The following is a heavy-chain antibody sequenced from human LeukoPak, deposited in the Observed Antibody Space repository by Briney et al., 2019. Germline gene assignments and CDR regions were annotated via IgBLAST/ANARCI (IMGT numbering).Heavy chain of an antibody. CDR2: ISGSGGST. J-gene: IGHJ4*02. Sequence: GGSLRLSCAASGFTFSSYAMSWVRQAPGKGLEWVSAISGSGGSTYYADSVKGRSTISRDNSKNTLYLQMNSLRAEDTAVYYCAKARKDYGKYDYWGQGTLVTVSS. D-gene: IGHD4-17*01. CDR1: GFTFSSYA. CDR3: AKARKDYGKYDY. V-gene: IGHV3-23*01.